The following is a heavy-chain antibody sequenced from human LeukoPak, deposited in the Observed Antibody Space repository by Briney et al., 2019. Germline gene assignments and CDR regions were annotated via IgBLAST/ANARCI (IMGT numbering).Heavy chain of an antibody. V-gene: IGHV3-53*01. CDR1: GFTVRSNY. J-gene: IGHJ3*02. Sequence: PGGALRLSCAASGFTVRSNYISWVRQAPGKGLEWVSMIYSDGGIFHAASVKGRFTMSRDNSRNTLDLQMNSLRVEDTAVYFCARDMRRLRGMNGDGDAFDIWGQGTMVTVSS. CDR3: ARDMRRLRGMNGDGDAFDI. CDR2: IYSDGGI. D-gene: IGHD1-1*01.